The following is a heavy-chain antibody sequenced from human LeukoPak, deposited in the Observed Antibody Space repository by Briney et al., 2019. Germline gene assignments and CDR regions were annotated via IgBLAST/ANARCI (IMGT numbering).Heavy chain of an antibody. J-gene: IGHJ4*02. D-gene: IGHD1-26*01. CDR2: INGKGDSA. Sequence: PGGSLRLSCAAPGFTFDDYAMNWVRQAPGKGLELVSGINGKGDSAGYAVSVKGRFTISRDNAKNSLHLQMNSLRAEDTALYYCARVAVGATFDFWGQGTLVTVS. CDR1: GFTFDDYA. V-gene: IGHV3-20*04. CDR3: ARVAVGATFDF.